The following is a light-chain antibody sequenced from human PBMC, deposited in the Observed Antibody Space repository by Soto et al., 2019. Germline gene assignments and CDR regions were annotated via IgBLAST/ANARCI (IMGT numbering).Light chain of an antibody. Sequence: EIVLTQSPGTLSLSPGERATLSCRASQSVNSNYLAWYQQKPGQVPRPLIYGASIRAAGVPDRLSGSGSGTVFTITSSRLEPEDYAVYYCQQYGTSPHTFGQGTKLEIK. V-gene: IGKV3-20*01. CDR3: QQYGTSPHT. J-gene: IGKJ2*01. CDR1: QSVNSNY. CDR2: GAS.